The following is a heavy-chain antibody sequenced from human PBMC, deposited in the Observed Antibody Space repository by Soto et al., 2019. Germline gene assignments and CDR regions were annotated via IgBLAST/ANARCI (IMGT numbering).Heavy chain of an antibody. CDR2: INGGNGNT. CDR3: ARGKGMEENYYYYGMDV. CDR1: GFVFTSFH. V-gene: IGHV1-3*01. D-gene: IGHD1-1*01. J-gene: IGHJ6*02. Sequence: ASVKVSCKASGFVFTSFHMHWVRQAPGQGLEWMGWINGGNGNTKYSQKFRDRVTITRDASASTGYMELSSLRPEDTAVYYCARGKGMEENYYYYGMDVWGQGTTVTVSS.